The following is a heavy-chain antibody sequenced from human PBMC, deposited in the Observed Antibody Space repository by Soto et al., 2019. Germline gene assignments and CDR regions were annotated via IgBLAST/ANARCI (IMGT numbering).Heavy chain of an antibody. CDR3: ARHEFSGGSLTYYYYYMDV. CDR1: GGSISSSSYY. V-gene: IGHV4-39*01. D-gene: IGHD2-15*01. Sequence: SETLSLTCTVSGGSISSSSYYWGWIRQPPGKGLEWIGSIYYSGSTYYNPSLKSRVTISVDTSKNQFSLKLSSVTAADTAVYYCARHEFSGGSLTYYYYYMDVWGKGTTVTVSS. J-gene: IGHJ6*03. CDR2: IYYSGST.